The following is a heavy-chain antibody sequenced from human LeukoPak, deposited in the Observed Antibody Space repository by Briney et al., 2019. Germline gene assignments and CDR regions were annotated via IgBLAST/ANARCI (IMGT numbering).Heavy chain of an antibody. Sequence: PGGSLRLYCAASGFIFSSYDMHWVRQATGKGLEWVSGIGKGGDTYYAGSVKGRFTISRDNSKNTLYLQMGSLRAEDMAVYYCARGYVLLDYWGQGTLVTVSS. CDR2: IGKGGDT. CDR1: GFIFSSYD. J-gene: IGHJ4*02. CDR3: ARGYVLLDY. V-gene: IGHV3-13*04. D-gene: IGHD2/OR15-2a*01.